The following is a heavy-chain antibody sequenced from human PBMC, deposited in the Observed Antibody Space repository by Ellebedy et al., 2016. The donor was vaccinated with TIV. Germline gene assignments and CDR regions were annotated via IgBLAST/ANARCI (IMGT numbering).Heavy chain of an antibody. V-gene: IGHV3-74*01. CDR2: ISGDGSVT. J-gene: IGHJ6*02. D-gene: IGHD7-27*01. CDR3: AMGTSGYYYAMNV. Sequence: GGSLRLSXVASGFTLGSYRMHWVRQSPGKGLLWVSHISGDGSVTNYADSVKGRFIISRDNDKNILYPQMSSLRAEDTAVYFCAMGTSGYYYAMNVWGQGTMVTV. CDR1: GFTLGSYR.